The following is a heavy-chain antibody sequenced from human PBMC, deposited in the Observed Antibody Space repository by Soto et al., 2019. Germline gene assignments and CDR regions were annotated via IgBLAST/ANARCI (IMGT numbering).Heavy chain of an antibody. CDR3: AKWYYYDSRPRKYFDY. CDR1: GFTFGSYA. D-gene: IGHD3-22*01. Sequence: EVQLLESGGGLVQPGGSVRLSCAASGFTFGSYAMSWVRQAPGKGLEWVSAVSGSGGTTYYADSVKGRFTISRDNSKNTVYLQMNSLRVEDTAVYYCAKWYYYDSRPRKYFDYWGQGTLVIVSS. V-gene: IGHV3-23*01. J-gene: IGHJ4*02. CDR2: VSGSGGTT.